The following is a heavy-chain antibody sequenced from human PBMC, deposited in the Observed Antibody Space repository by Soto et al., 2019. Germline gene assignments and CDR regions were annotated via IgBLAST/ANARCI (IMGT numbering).Heavy chain of an antibody. J-gene: IGHJ6*02. CDR2: INAYNGNT. Sequence: ASVKVSCKASGYTFTSYGINWVRQAPGQGLEGMGWINAYNGNTNNAQKLQGRVTGSTDTSRNTAYKELRRLMTGETAEYYCAKECPGVANSFYFYGMDVWGQGTMVTVSS. CDR1: GYTFTSYG. CDR3: AKECPGVANSFYFYGMDV. D-gene: IGHD5-12*01. V-gene: IGHV1-18*04.